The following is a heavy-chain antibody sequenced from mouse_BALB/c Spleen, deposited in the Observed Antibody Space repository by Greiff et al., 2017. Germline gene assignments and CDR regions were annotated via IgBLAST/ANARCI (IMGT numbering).Heavy chain of an antibody. J-gene: IGHJ4*01. CDR1: GFTFSSYA. D-gene: IGHD2-1*01. Sequence: EVQGVESGGGLVKPGGSLKLSCAASGFTFSSYAMSWVRQTPEKRLEWVASISSGGSTYYPDSVKGRFTISRDNARNILYLQMSSLRSEDTAMYYCARERDYYGNYDYAMDYWGQGTSVTVSS. CDR2: ISSGGST. CDR3: ARERDYYGNYDYAMDY. V-gene: IGHV5-6-5*01.